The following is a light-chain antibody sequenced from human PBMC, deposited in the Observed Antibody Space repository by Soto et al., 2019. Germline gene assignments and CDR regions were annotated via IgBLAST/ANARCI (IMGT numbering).Light chain of an antibody. J-gene: IGKJ1*01. V-gene: IGKV3-20*01. CDR1: QSLSSSQ. CDR3: QQYGSSPRT. CDR2: DAS. Sequence: EIVLTQSPGTLSLSPGEIATLSCRASQSLSSSQLAWYQQKPGQAPRLLIHDASSRATGISDRFTGSGSGTDFTLTITTLEPEDFAVYYCQQYGSSPRTLGLGTKVDIK.